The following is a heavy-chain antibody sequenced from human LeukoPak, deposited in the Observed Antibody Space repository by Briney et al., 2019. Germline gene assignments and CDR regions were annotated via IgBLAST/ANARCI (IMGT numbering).Heavy chain of an antibody. Sequence: GGSLRLSCAASGFTFSSYAMSWVRQAPGKGLEWVSAISGSGGSTYYADSVKGRFTISRDNSKNTLYLQMNSLRAEDTAVYYCARDGNGYYDSSGYPQGFMDVWGQGTTVTVSS. CDR1: GFTFSSYA. V-gene: IGHV3-23*01. J-gene: IGHJ6*02. D-gene: IGHD3-22*01. CDR2: ISGSGGST. CDR3: ARDGNGYYDSSGYPQGFMDV.